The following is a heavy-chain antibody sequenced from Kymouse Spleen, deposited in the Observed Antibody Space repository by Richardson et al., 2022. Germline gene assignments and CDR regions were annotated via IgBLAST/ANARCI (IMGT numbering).Heavy chain of an antibody. J-gene: IGHJ4*02. D-gene: IGHD3-10*01. CDR3: AREYYYGSGSLTGDFDY. CDR1: GFTFSSYG. Sequence: QVQLVESGGGVVQPGRSLRLSCAASGFTFSSYGMHWVRQAPGKGLEWVAVIWYDGSNKYYADSVKGRFTISRDNSKNTLYLQMNSLRAEDTAVYYCAREYYYGSGSLTGDFDYWGQGTLVTVSS. V-gene: IGHV3-33*01. CDR2: IWYDGSNK.